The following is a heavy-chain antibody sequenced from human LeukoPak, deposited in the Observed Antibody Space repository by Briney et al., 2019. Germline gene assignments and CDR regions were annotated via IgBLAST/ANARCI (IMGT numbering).Heavy chain of an antibody. V-gene: IGHV3-7*05. D-gene: IGHD2-2*01. CDR1: GFTFSIYW. J-gene: IGHJ4*02. CDR3: ARVKSTSFDY. Sequence: GGSLRLSCAASGFTFSIYWMSWVRQAPGKGLEWVANIKQDGSEKYYVDSVKGRFTISRDNAKNSLYLQMNSLRAEDTAVYYCARVKSTSFDYWGQGTLVTVSS. CDR2: IKQDGSEK.